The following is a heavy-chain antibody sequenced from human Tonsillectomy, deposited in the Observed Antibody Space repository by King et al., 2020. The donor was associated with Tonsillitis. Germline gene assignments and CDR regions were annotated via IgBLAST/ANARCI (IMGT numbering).Heavy chain of an antibody. Sequence: VQLQQWGAGLLKPSETLSLTCAVYVGSFIVYYWSWIRQPPGKGLKWIGEIHHSGSPNYNPSLKSRVTLSVDTSKNQFSLKLTSVTAADTAVYYCATKVDIVVVPAASNNGFDHWGQGTLVTVSS. D-gene: IGHD2-2*01. CDR1: VGSFIVYY. V-gene: IGHV4-34*01. J-gene: IGHJ5*02. CDR3: ATKVDIVVVPAASNNGFDH. CDR2: IHHSGSP.